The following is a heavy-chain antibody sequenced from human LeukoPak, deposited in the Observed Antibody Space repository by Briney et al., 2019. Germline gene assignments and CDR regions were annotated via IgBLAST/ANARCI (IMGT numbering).Heavy chain of an antibody. CDR3: ATASITGTGRMYWFDP. CDR2: ISAYNGNT. Sequence: ASVKVSCKASGYTFTNYYMHWIRQAPGQGLEWMGWISAYNGNTNYAQKLQGRVTMTTDTSTSTAYMELRSLRSDDTAVYYCATASITGTGRMYWFDPWGQGTLVTVSS. J-gene: IGHJ5*02. D-gene: IGHD1-7*01. CDR1: GYTFTNYY. V-gene: IGHV1-18*04.